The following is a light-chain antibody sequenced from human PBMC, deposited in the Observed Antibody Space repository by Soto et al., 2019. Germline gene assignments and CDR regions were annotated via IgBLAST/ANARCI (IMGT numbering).Light chain of an antibody. CDR1: QGIRND. V-gene: IGKV1-17*01. CDR3: LQHTIYPLN. J-gene: IGKJ4*01. Sequence: DIQMTQSPSSLSASVGDRVTITCRASQGIRNDLGWYQQKPGKAPKRLIYGASSLQSGVPSRFSGSGSGTEFTLTNRSLPTEDFANYYGLQHTIYPLNFGGGTKVEIK. CDR2: GAS.